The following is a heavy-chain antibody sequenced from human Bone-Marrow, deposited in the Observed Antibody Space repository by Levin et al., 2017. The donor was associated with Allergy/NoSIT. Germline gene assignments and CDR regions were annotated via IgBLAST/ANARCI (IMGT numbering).Heavy chain of an antibody. CDR3: VGSARLSLIEPFDY. Sequence: PGGSLRLSCAASGFTFSRTNMNWVRQAPGKGLEWVASISITSSYIYYADSVEGRFTISRDNAKNSLYLQMNSLRAEDSALYYCVGSARLSLIEPFDYWGPGTLVAVSS. V-gene: IGHV3-21*01. CDR1: GFTFSRTN. J-gene: IGHJ4*02. CDR2: ISITSSYI. D-gene: IGHD2-21*01.